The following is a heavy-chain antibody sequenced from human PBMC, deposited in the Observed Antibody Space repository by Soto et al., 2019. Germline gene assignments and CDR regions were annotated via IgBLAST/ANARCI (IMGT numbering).Heavy chain of an antibody. CDR3: ARYSSSWYYGSLTDY. D-gene: IGHD6-13*01. J-gene: IGHJ4*02. V-gene: IGHV1-18*01. CDR2: ISAYNGNT. Sequence: APVKVSLKASVYTFTRYLISWVRPAPGQGLEWMGWISAYNGNTNYAQKLQGRVTMTTDTSTSTAYMELRSLRSDDTAVYYCARYSSSWYYGSLTDYWGQGTLVTVSS. CDR1: VYTFTRYL.